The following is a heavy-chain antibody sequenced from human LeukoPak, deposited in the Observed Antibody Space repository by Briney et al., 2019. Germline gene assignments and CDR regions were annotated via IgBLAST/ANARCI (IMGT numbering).Heavy chain of an antibody. V-gene: IGHV1-2*02. CDR2: INPNSGAT. Sequence: ASVKVSCKASGYTFTGYCMHWVRQAPGQGLEWMGWINPNSGATLYAQKFQGRVTMTRDTSINTAYMELSSLRSDDTAVYYCTRAKRVIFDYWDQGTLVTVSS. J-gene: IGHJ4*02. CDR1: GYTFTGYC. D-gene: IGHD1-1*01. CDR3: TRAKRVIFDY.